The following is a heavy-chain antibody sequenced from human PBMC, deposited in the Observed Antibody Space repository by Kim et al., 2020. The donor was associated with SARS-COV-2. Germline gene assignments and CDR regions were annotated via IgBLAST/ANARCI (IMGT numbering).Heavy chain of an antibody. J-gene: IGHJ4*02. CDR1: GETFSSYA. Sequence: SVKVSCKSSGETFSSYAISWLRQAPGQGLEWMGGVIPVSGAADYPQKFQGRVTITADESTTTAYMQLDGLTSDDTAFYYCARDSTYSRGRFDHWGQGTLVTGSS. CDR3: ARDSTYSRGRFDH. D-gene: IGHD6-13*01. CDR2: VIPVSGAA. V-gene: IGHV1-69*13.